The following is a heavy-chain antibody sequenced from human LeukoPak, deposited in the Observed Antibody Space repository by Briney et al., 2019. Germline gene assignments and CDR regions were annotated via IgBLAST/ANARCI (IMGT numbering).Heavy chain of an antibody. CDR1: GVTFDDYA. CDR2: ISWNSGSI. V-gene: IGHV3-9*01. CDR3: AKDIYGGDDAFDI. D-gene: IGHD4-23*01. Sequence: GGSLRLSCAASGVTFDDYAMHWVRKAPGKGLEWVSGISWNSGSIGYADSVKGRFTISRDNAKNSLYLQMNSLRAEDTALYYCAKDIYGGDDAFDIWGQGTMVTVSS. J-gene: IGHJ3*02.